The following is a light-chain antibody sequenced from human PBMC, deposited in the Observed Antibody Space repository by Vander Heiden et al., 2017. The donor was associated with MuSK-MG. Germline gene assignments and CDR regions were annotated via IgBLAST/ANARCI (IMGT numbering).Light chain of an antibody. CDR2: DVF. Sequence: QSALTQPASVSGSPGQSITISCTGTSSDVGAQKSVSWYQQHPGKAPKLIIYDVFYRPSGVSDRFSGSKSGNTASLTISGLQTEDEADYFCSSFPTTSTYVFASVTTVTVL. CDR3: SSFPTTSTYV. J-gene: IGLJ1*01. CDR1: SSDVGAQKS. V-gene: IGLV2-14*03.